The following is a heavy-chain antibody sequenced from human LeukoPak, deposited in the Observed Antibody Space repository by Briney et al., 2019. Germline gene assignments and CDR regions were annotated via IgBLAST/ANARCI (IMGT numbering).Heavy chain of an antibody. CDR3: ARGPFNSGWYLYYFDY. V-gene: IGHV3-33*01. D-gene: IGHD6-19*01. J-gene: IGHJ4*02. CDR1: GFTFSSYG. CDR2: IWYDGSNK. Sequence: GRSLRLSCAASGFTFSSYGMHWVRQAPGKGLEWVAVIWYDGSNKYYVDSVKGRFTISRDNSKNTLYLQMNSLRAEDTAVYYCARGPFNSGWYLYYFDYWGQGTLVTVSS.